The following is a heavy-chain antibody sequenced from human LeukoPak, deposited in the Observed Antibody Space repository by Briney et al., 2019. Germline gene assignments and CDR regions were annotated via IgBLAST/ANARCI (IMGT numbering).Heavy chain of an antibody. J-gene: IGHJ4*02. CDR3: ARGTLRLFDY. Sequence: PSETLSLTCTVSRGSISSGGHYWSWIRQHPAKGLEWVGYIYYSGSAYYNPSLESRVTISIDTSKNQFSLKLTSVTAADTAVCFCARGTLRLFDYWGQGTLVTVSS. D-gene: IGHD5/OR15-5a*01. CDR1: RGSISSGGHY. CDR2: IYYSGSA. V-gene: IGHV4-31*03.